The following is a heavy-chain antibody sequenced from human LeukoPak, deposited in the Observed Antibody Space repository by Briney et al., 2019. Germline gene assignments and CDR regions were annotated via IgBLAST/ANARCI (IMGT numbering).Heavy chain of an antibody. D-gene: IGHD3-22*01. Sequence: HPGGSLRLSYAASRFTFSIFGMHWVRQAPGKGLEWIAVISSDGTNKYYADSVRGRFTISRDNSKDTLYLQMSSLRIEDTAIYYCRAATRYLDYYYDYWGQGTLVTVSS. CDR3: RAATRYLDYYYDY. V-gene: IGHV3-30*03. CDR2: ISSDGTNK. J-gene: IGHJ4*02. CDR1: RFTFSIFG.